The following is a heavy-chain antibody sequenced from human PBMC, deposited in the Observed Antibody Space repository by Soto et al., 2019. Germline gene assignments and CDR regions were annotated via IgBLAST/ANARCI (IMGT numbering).Heavy chain of an antibody. Sequence: QGQLVQSGPEVKKPGTSVKVSCETSGYTFSRYGISWVRQAPGQGLEWMGWISGYNGDTNYAQKVQGRVTITIDTSTYTAYMELRSLTSDDTAIYYCAKNGQPPYYYYGMDVWGQGTTVTVSS. CDR1: GYTFSRYG. CDR2: ISGYNGDT. CDR3: AKNGQPPYYYYGMDV. D-gene: IGHD2-8*01. J-gene: IGHJ6*02. V-gene: IGHV1-18*01.